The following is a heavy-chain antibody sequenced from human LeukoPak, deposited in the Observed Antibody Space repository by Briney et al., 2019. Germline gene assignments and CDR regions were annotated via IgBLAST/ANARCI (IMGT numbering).Heavy chain of an antibody. D-gene: IGHD3-10*01. CDR1: GFTFSDYY. CDR3: AKDTPSGYYYGSGRLRIYYYYMDV. J-gene: IGHJ6*03. V-gene: IGHV3-9*01. CDR2: ISWNSGSI. Sequence: GGSLRLSCAASGFTFSDYYMSWIRQAPGKGLEWVSGISWNSGSIGYADSVKGRFTISRDNAKNSLYLQMNSLRAEDTALYYCAKDTPSGYYYGSGRLRIYYYYMDVWGKGTTVTISS.